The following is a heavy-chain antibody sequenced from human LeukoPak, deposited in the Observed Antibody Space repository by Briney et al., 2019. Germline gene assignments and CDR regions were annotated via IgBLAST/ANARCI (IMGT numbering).Heavy chain of an antibody. V-gene: IGHV1-69*02. CDR2: IIPIIGIA. J-gene: IGHJ4*02. CDR1: GGTFTSYT. Sequence: ASVKVSCKASGGTFTSYTISWVRQAPGQGLEWMGRIIPIIGIANYAQKFQGRVTITADKSTSTAYMEMSSLRSEETAVYYCASLSKTIVGVVSHFDYWGEGSLVTVSS. CDR3: ASLSKTIVGVVSHFDY. D-gene: IGHD3-3*01.